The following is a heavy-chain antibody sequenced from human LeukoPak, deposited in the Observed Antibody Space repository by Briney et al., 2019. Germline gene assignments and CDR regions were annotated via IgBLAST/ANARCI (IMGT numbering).Heavy chain of an antibody. J-gene: IGHJ4*02. CDR3: AGLIAVAGMGNDY. CDR1: GGSISSSSYY. CDR2: IYYSGST. V-gene: IGHV4-39*01. Sequence: NPSETLSLTCTVSGGSISSSSYYWGWIRQPPGKGLEWIGSIYYSGSTYYNPSLKSRVTISVDTSKNQFSLKLSSVTAADTAVYYCAGLIAVAGMGNDYWGQGTLVTVSS. D-gene: IGHD6-19*01.